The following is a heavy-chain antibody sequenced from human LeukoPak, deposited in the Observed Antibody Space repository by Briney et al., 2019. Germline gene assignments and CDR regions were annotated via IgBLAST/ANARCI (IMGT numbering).Heavy chain of an antibody. CDR2: IYYSGST. D-gene: IGHD6-19*01. Sequence: SETLSLTCIVSGGSISSYYWSWIRQPPGKGLEWIGYIYYSGSTNYNPSLKSRVTISVDTSKNQFSLKLSSVTAADTAVYYCARDEGSGWYYFDYWGQGTPVTVSS. V-gene: IGHV4-59*01. CDR3: ARDEGSGWYYFDY. CDR1: GGSISSYY. J-gene: IGHJ4*02.